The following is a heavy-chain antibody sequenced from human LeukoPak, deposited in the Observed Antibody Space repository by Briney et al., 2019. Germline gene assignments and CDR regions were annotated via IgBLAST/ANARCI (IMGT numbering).Heavy chain of an antibody. CDR3: ARDSSAAGTWDYFDY. Sequence: GGSLRLSCAASGFTFSSYGMHWVRQAPGKGLEWVAVISYDGSNKYYADSVKGRFTISRDNSKNTLYLQMNSLRAEDTAVYYCARDSSAAGTWDYFDYWGQGTLVTVSS. J-gene: IGHJ4*02. CDR2: ISYDGSNK. V-gene: IGHV3-30*03. D-gene: IGHD6-13*01. CDR1: GFTFSSYG.